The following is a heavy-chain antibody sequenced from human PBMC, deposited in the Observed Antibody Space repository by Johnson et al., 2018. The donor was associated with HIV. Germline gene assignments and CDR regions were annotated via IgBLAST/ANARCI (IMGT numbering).Heavy chain of an antibody. CDR3: AKDLTQFLEWLYDAFDI. J-gene: IGHJ3*02. V-gene: IGHV3-30*04. Sequence: QVQLVESGGGVVQPGRSLRLSCAASGFIFSSYAMHWVRQAPGKGLEWVAGISYDGSNKYYGDSVKGRFTISRDNSKNTLYLQMNSLRAEDTAVYYCAKDLTQFLEWLYDAFDIWGQGTMVTVSS. D-gene: IGHD3-3*01. CDR1: GFIFSSYA. CDR2: ISYDGSNK.